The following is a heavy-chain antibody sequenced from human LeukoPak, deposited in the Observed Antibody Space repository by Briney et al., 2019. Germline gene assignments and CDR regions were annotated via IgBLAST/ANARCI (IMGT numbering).Heavy chain of an antibody. D-gene: IGHD3-16*01. CDR1: GITFSSYS. V-gene: IGHV3-48*01. CDR2: ISSFSGTI. Sequence: GGSLRLSCVAPGITFSSYSMSWVRQAPGKGLEWVSYISSFSGTINYADSVKGRFTISRDNAKNSLYLQMNSLGGEDTAVYYCARDQGGVGYWGQGTLVTVSS. CDR3: ARDQGGVGY. J-gene: IGHJ4*02.